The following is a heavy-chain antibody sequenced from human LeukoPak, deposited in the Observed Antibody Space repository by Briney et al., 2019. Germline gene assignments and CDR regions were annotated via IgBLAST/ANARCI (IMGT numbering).Heavy chain of an antibody. Sequence: ASVKVSCKASGYTFPSYGISWVRQAPGQGLEWMGWISAYNGNTNYAQKLQGRVTMTTDTSTSTAYMELRSLRSDDTAVYYSARWEDCGGDCYSYYGMDVWGQGTTVTVSS. D-gene: IGHD2-21*02. CDR2: ISAYNGNT. V-gene: IGHV1-18*01. CDR1: GYTFPSYG. J-gene: IGHJ6*02. CDR3: ARWEDCGGDCYSYYGMDV.